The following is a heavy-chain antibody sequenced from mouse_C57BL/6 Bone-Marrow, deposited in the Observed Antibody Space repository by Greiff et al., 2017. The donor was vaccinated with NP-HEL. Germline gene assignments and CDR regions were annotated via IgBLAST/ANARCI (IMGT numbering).Heavy chain of an antibody. D-gene: IGHD1-1*01. CDR2: INPYNGGT. J-gene: IGHJ2*01. CDR1: GYTFTDYY. CDR3: ARSYGSEDY. Sequence: VQLQQSGPVLVKPGASVKMSCKASGYTFTDYYMNWVKQSHGKSLEWIGVINPYNGGTSYNQKFKGKATLTVDKSSSTAYMALNSLTSEDSAVYYCARSYGSEDYWGQGTTLTVSS. V-gene: IGHV1-19*01.